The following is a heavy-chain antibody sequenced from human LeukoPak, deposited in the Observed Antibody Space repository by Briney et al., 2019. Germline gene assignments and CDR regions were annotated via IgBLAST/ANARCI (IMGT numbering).Heavy chain of an antibody. J-gene: IGHJ4*02. Sequence: GGSLRLSCAASGFTFSSYAMHWVRQAPGKGLEWVAVISYDGSNKYYADSVKGRLTISRDYSKNTLYLQMNSLRAEDTAVYYCARPYSSSSGYWGQGTLVTVSS. V-gene: IGHV3-30*01. CDR1: GFTFSSYA. CDR3: ARPYSSSSGY. CDR2: ISYDGSNK. D-gene: IGHD6-6*01.